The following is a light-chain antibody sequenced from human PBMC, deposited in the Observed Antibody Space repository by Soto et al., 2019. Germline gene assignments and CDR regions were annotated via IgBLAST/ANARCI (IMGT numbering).Light chain of an antibody. Sequence: QSVLTQPPSASGTPGQRVTISCSGSSPNIGSNYVYWYQQLPGTAPKLLIYSDAQRPSGVPDRISGSKSGTSASLAIRGLRSEDEGDYYCAAWEDSLSGPVFGGGTQLTVL. J-gene: IGLJ7*01. CDR3: AAWEDSLSGPV. CDR1: SPNIGSNY. V-gene: IGLV1-47*01. CDR2: SDA.